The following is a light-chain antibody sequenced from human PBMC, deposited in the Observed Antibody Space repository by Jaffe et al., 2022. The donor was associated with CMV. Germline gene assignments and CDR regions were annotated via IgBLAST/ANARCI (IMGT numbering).Light chain of an antibody. J-gene: IGKJ2*01. CDR2: WAS. V-gene: IGKV4-1*01. CDR3: HQFYNIPYT. CDR1: QSVLYNTNNKNY. Sequence: DIVMTQSPDSLAVSLGERATINCRSSQSVLYNTNNKNYLAWYQHKPGQPPTLLISWASTRESGVPDRFSGSGSGTDFTLTISSLQAEDVAVYYCHQFYNIPYTFGQGTKLEIK.